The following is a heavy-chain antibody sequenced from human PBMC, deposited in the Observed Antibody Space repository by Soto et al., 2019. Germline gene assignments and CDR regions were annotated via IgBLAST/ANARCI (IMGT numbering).Heavy chain of an antibody. CDR3: AGGGDPWIQH. V-gene: IGHV4-4*02. J-gene: IGHJ1*01. CDR2: IYHSGST. D-gene: IGHD3-16*01. CDR1: GGSISSSNW. Sequence: QVQLQESGPGLVKPSGTLSLTCAVSGGSISSSNWWSWVRQPPGKGLEWIGEIYHSGSTNYNPSLKGRVTISVDKSKNQFPRKRGRGTAADRAVYYGAGGGDPWIQHWGQGTLVTVSS.